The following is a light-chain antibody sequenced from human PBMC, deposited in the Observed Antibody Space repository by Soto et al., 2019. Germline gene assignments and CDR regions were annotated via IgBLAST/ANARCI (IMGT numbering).Light chain of an antibody. CDR2: GAS. Sequence: DIQMTQSPSTLSASVGDRVTFTCRASQSISRWLAWYQQRPREAPKLLLYGASSLESGVPSRFSGSGSGTEVALTISSLQPSDFATYFCQQYATSSPTLGQGTKLEI. V-gene: IGKV1-5*01. J-gene: IGKJ2*01. CDR1: QSISRW. CDR3: QQYATSSPT.